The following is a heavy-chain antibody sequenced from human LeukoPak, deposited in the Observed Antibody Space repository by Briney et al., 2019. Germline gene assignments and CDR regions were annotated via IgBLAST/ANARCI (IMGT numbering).Heavy chain of an antibody. CDR2: IKADGSEK. CDR1: GFSFRGHW. V-gene: IGHV3-7*05. CDR3: AYRNNFEY. Sequence: PGDSLRLSCAAPGFSFRGHWMNWVRQPPGKGLEWGANIKADGSEKYYVDSVKGRFTISRDDAKRTVDLQMDNLRAEDTAIYYCAYRNNFEYWGQGALVTVSS. J-gene: IGHJ4*02. D-gene: IGHD1-26*01.